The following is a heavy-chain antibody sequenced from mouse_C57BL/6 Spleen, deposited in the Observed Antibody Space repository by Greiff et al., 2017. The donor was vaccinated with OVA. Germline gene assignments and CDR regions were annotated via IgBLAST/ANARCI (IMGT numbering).Heavy chain of an antibody. J-gene: IGHJ2*01. D-gene: IGHD1-1*01. Sequence: QVQLQQSGAELVRPGASVTLSCKASGYTFTDYEMHWVKQTPVHGLEWIGAIDPETGGTAFNQKFKGKAKLTAYKSSSTAYMELCSLASEDSAVYYCTRRIYYYGSSLYYFDYWGQGTTLTVSS. CDR3: TRRIYYYGSSLYYFDY. CDR2: IDPETGGT. CDR1: GYTFTDYE. V-gene: IGHV1-15*01.